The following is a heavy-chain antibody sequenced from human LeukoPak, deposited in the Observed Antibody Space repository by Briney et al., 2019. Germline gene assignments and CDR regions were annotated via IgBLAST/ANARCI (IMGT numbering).Heavy chain of an antibody. J-gene: IGHJ3*02. CDR3: ASPPAPNYYGSGSYYKGFAAFDI. CDR1: GYTFTSYA. D-gene: IGHD3-10*01. Sequence: ASVKVSCKASGYTFTSYAMNWVRQAPGQGLEWMGWINTNTGNPTYAQGFTGRFVFSLDTSVSTAYLQISSLKAEDTAVYYCASPPAPNYYGSGSYYKGFAAFDIWGQGTMVTVSS. CDR2: INTNTGNP. V-gene: IGHV7-4-1*02.